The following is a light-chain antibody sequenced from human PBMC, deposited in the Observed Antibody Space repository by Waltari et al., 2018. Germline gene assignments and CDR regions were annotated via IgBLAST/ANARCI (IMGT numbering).Light chain of an antibody. Sequence: DIVMTQSPDSLAVSLGERATINCKSSQSVLYSSNNKNYLAWYQQKPGQPPKLLIYWASTRESGVPDRFSGRGSGTDFTLTVSSLQAEDVAVYYCQQYYSDPYTFAQGTKLEIK. V-gene: IGKV4-1*01. CDR1: QSVLYSSNNKNY. CDR2: WAS. J-gene: IGKJ2*01. CDR3: QQYYSDPYT.